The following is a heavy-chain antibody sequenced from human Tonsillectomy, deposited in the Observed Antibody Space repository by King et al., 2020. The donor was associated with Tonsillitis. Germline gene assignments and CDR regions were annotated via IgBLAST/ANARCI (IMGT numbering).Heavy chain of an antibody. D-gene: IGHD2-15*01. CDR1: GGSISSYY. J-gene: IGHJ6*03. CDR2: IYTSGST. CDR3: ARVRYCSGGSCYYMDV. V-gene: IGHV4-4*07. Sequence: VQLQESGPGLMKPSETLSLTCTVSGGSISSYYWSWIRQPAGKGLEWIGRIYTSGSTNYNPSLKSRVTMSVDTSKNQFSLKLSSVTAADTAVYYCARVRYCSGGSCYYMDVWGKGTTVTVSS.